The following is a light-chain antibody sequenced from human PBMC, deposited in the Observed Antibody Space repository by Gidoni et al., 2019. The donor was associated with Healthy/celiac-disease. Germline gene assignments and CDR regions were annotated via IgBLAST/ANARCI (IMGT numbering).Light chain of an antibody. CDR2: AAS. V-gene: IGKV1-39*01. Sequence: IQLTQSPSSLSASVGDRVTITCRASQSISSYLNWYQQKPGKAPKLLLYAASSLQSGVPSRFSGSGSGTDCTLTISRLQPEDFATYYCQQSYSTPLTFGGGTKVEIK. J-gene: IGKJ4*01. CDR1: QSISSY. CDR3: QQSYSTPLT.